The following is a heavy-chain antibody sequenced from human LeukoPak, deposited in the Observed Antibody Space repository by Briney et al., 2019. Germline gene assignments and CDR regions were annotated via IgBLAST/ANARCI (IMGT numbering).Heavy chain of an antibody. V-gene: IGHV3-23*01. J-gene: IGHJ3*02. D-gene: IGHD3-22*01. CDR1: GFTFSSYA. CDR2: ISGSGGST. CDR3: AKAGYDSSGFYDAFDI. Sequence: PGGSLRLSSAASGFTFSSYAMSWVRQAPGKGLEWVSAISGSGGSTYYADSVKGRFTISRDNSKNTLYLQMNSLRAEDTAVYYCAKAGYDSSGFYDAFDIWGQGTMVTVSS.